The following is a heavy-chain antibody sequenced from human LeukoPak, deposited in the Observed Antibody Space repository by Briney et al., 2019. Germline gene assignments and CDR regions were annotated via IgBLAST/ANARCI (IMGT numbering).Heavy chain of an antibody. CDR3: ARAPTTYLDY. V-gene: IGHV4-59*01. Sequence: PSETLSLTCTVSGGSITGYYWSWIRQPPGKGLEWIGYIYYSGSTNYNPSLKSRVSISVDSSKTQFSLKLTSVTAADTAVYYCARAPTTYLDYWGQGTLVTVSS. CDR2: IYYSGST. D-gene: IGHD1-26*01. CDR1: GGSITGYY. J-gene: IGHJ4*02.